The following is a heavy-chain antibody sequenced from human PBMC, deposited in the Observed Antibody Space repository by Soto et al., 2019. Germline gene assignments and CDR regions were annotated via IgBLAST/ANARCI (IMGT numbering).Heavy chain of an antibody. CDR2: MRAKAFGGTT. CDR1: GFTFRDYA. D-gene: IGHD2-2*01. J-gene: IGHJ6*01. V-gene: IGHV3-49*04. CDR3: TREGAYTSPPYYYFYAMDV. Sequence: GGSLRLSCKGSGFTFRDYAISWVRQAPGKGLQWVGFMRAKAFGGTTEYATFVKGRFTISRDDSKSVAYLQMNSLETEDTAAYYCTREGAYTSPPYYYFYAMDVWGQGTRVTVSS.